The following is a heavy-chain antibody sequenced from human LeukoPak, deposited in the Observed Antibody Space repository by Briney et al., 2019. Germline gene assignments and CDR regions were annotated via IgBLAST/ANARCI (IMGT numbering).Heavy chain of an antibody. CDR2: ISSSSSYI. V-gene: IGHV3-21*01. Sequence: PGGSLRLSCAASGFTFSIYSMNWVRQAPGKWLEWGSSISSSSSYIYYADSVRGRFTISRANARKSLYLQMNSLRGEDTAVYYCARDENAYCSGGSCSYFQHWGQGTLVTVSS. D-gene: IGHD2-15*01. CDR3: ARDENAYCSGGSCSYFQH. CDR1: GFTFSIYS. J-gene: IGHJ1*01.